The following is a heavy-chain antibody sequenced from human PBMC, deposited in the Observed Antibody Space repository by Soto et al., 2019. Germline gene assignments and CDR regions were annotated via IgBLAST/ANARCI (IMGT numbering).Heavy chain of an antibody. V-gene: IGHV5-51*01. CDR1: GYNFTNYW. J-gene: IGHJ4*02. D-gene: IGHD2-15*01. CDR2: VFPGDSDT. Sequence: GESLKISCKVTGYNFTNYWVAWVRQMPGKGLEWMGIVFPGDSDTRYNPSFQGQVTFSADQSTGTAFLHWTSLKAPDTATYYRARRNLYCSGDASYGTNEPDFWGQGTKGTVSS. CDR3: ARRNLYCSGDASYGTNEPDF.